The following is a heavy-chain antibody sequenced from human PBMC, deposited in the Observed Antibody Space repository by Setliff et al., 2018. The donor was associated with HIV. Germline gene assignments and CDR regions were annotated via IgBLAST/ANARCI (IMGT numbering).Heavy chain of an antibody. CDR3: ARISEYYDSSGYYYEGALDY. CDR2: IYTSGST. V-gene: IGHV4-61*02. Sequence: SETLSLTCTVSGGSISSGSYYWNWIRQPAGKGLEWIGRIYTSGSTNYNPSLKSRVTISVDASKNQFSLKLNSVTALDTAVYYCARISEYYDSSGYYYEGALDYWGQGTLVTVSS. D-gene: IGHD3-22*01. CDR1: GGSISSGSYY. J-gene: IGHJ4*02.